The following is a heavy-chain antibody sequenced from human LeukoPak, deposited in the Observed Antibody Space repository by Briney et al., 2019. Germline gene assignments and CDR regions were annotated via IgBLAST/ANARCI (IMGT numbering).Heavy chain of an antibody. CDR1: GDSISNYY. V-gene: IGHV4-59*01. Sequence: SETLSLTCTVSGDSISNYYWSWIRQPPGKGLERIGYIYYSGSTNYNPSLKSRVTISADTSKSQFSLNLSSVTAADTAVYYCARGVYIAAAQYGYWGQGTLVTVSS. CDR3: ARGVYIAAAQYGY. D-gene: IGHD6-13*01. CDR2: IYYSGST. J-gene: IGHJ4*02.